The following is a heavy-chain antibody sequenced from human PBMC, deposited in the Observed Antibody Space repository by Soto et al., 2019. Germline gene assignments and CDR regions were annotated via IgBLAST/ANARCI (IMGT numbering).Heavy chain of an antibody. V-gene: IGHV3-23*01. J-gene: IGHJ4*02. CDR2: ISGSGGST. Sequence: GGSLRLSCAASGFTFSNYAMSWVRQAPGKGLEWVSAISGSGGSTYYADSVKGRFTISRDNYKNTLYLQMNSLRAEDTAVYYCAKWAVNYYDSSGYYDLFDYWGQGTLVTVSS. CDR1: GFTFSNYA. D-gene: IGHD3-22*01. CDR3: AKWAVNYYDSSGYYDLFDY.